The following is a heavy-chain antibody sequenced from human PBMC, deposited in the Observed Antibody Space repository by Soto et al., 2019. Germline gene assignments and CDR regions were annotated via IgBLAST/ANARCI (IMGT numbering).Heavy chain of an antibody. CDR1: GFTFSSYA. D-gene: IGHD3-16*01. J-gene: IGHJ2*01. CDR2: ISGSGGST. CDR3: AKDRHSWGTGDLSVWYFDL. V-gene: IGHV3-23*01. Sequence: GGSLRLSCAASGFTFSSYAMSWVRQAPGKGLEWVSAISGSGGSTYYADSVKGRFTISRDNSKNTLYLQMNSLRAEDTAVYYCAKDRHSWGTGDLSVWYFDLWGRGTLVTVSS.